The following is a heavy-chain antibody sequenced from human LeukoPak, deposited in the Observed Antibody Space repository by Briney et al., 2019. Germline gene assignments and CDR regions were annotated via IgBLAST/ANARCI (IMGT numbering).Heavy chain of an antibody. Sequence: SPTLSLTCTVSGGSISSGGYYWSWIRQPPGKGLEWIGYIYHSGSTYYNPSLKSRVTISVDTSKNQFSLKLSSVTAADTAVYYCARAVLRYYYMDVWSKGTTVTVSS. V-gene: IGHV4-30-2*01. D-gene: IGHD2/OR15-2a*01. J-gene: IGHJ6*03. CDR3: ARAVLRYYYMDV. CDR2: IYHSGST. CDR1: GGSISSGGYY.